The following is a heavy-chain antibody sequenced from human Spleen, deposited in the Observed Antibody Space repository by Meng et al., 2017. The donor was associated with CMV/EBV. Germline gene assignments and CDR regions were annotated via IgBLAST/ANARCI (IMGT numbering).Heavy chain of an antibody. D-gene: IGHD3-3*01. Sequence: SCTVSGASINSGAYYWSWIRQPPGKGLEWIGHIYFSGSTSYNPSLKSRITISEDTSKNQFSLRLSSVTAADTAVYYCARDNDFWSGNYHFDYWGQGMLVTVSS. V-gene: IGHV4-30-4*01. J-gene: IGHJ4*02. CDR3: ARDNDFWSGNYHFDY. CDR1: GASINSGAYY. CDR2: IYFSGST.